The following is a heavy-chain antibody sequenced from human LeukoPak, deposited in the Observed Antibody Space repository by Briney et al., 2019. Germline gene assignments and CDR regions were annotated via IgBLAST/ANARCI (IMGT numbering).Heavy chain of an antibody. CDR1: GGTFSSYA. J-gene: IGHJ4*02. Sequence: AASVKVSCKASGGTFSSYAISWVRQAPGQGLEWMGRIIPIFGTANYAQKFQGRVAITTDESTSTAYMELSSLRSEDTAVYYCATTLRLLLFSGGDYDGVTLWGQGTLVTVSS. CDR3: ATTLRLLLFSGGDYDGVTL. D-gene: IGHD4-17*01. V-gene: IGHV1-69*05. CDR2: IIPIFGTA.